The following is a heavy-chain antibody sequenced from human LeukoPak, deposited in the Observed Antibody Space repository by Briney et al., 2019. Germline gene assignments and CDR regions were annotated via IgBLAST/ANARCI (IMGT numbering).Heavy chain of an antibody. CDR2: ISSSSSYI. Sequence: GGSLRLSCAASGFTFSSYSMNWVRQAPGKGLEWVSSISSSSSYIYYADSVKGRFTISRDNAKNSLYLQMNSLRAEDTAVYYCARVGVAVAGRAFDIWGQGTMVTFSS. D-gene: IGHD6-19*01. V-gene: IGHV3-21*01. CDR1: GFTFSSYS. CDR3: ARVGVAVAGRAFDI. J-gene: IGHJ3*02.